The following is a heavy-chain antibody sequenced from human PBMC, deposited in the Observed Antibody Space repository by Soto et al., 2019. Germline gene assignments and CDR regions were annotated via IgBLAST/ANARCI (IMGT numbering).Heavy chain of an antibody. J-gene: IGHJ4*02. CDR3: ARDHIYAFDY. V-gene: IGHV3-48*01. Sequence: EVQVVESGGGLVQPGGSLRLSCAVSGFTFSSYSMNWVRQAPGKGLEWVSCIGPSSNDIRYADSVMGRFTISRDNAKNSLFLQMNSLRAEDTAVYDCARDHIYAFDYWGQGTLVTASS. D-gene: IGHD4-17*01. CDR2: IGPSSNDI. CDR1: GFTFSSYS.